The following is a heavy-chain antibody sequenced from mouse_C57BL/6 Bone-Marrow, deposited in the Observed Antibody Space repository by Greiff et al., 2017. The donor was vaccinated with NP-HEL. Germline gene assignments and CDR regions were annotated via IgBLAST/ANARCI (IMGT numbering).Heavy chain of an antibody. CDR1: GYTFTSYW. CDR2: IDPSDSYT. CDR3: AREDY. V-gene: IGHV1-59*01. Sequence: QVQLQQPGAELVRPGTSVKLSCKASGYTFTSYWMHWVKQRPGQGLEWIGVIDPSDSYTNYNGKFKGKATLTADKSSSTAYMQLSSLTSEDSAVYFCAREDYWGQGTTLTVSS. J-gene: IGHJ2*01.